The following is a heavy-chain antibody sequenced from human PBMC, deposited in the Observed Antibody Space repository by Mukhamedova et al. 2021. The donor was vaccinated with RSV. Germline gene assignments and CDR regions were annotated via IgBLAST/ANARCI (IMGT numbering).Heavy chain of an antibody. CDR3: ARNASTIFGVVRQYNWFDP. D-gene: IGHD3-3*01. CDR2: MYHSGST. Sequence: GSMYHSGSTHYNPSLKSRVTISVDTSKNQFSLKLTSVTAADTAVYYCARNASTIFGVVRQYNWFDPWGQGTLVTVSS. J-gene: IGHJ5*02. V-gene: IGHV4-38-2*01.